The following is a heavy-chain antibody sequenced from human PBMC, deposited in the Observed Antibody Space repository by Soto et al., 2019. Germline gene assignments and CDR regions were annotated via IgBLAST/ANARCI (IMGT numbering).Heavy chain of an antibody. D-gene: IGHD4-17*01. Sequence: QVQLVQSGAEVKKPGASVKVSCKVSGHTLSELSIYWVRQAPGKGLEWMGGFDPEVGKTIYTQKVQGRVTMSEDKSTDTAYLELLSLRFEDTAIYYCTTDSRGGAYGSVDVWGQGTNVTVSS. J-gene: IGHJ6*02. V-gene: IGHV1-24*01. CDR2: FDPEVGKT. CDR1: GHTLSELS. CDR3: TTDSRGGAYGSVDV.